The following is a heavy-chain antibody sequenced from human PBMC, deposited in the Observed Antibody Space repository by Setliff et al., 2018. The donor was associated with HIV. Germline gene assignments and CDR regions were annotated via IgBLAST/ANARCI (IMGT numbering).Heavy chain of an antibody. CDR2: IYTSGTT. V-gene: IGHV4-4*09. CDR3: AIGDEYPGVFQS. Sequence: SETLSLTCAVSSASISNYHWSWIRQTPGKGLEWIGSIYTSGTTNYNPSLEGRITTSVDLSKNHFSLNLHSVTAADSAVYYCAIGDEYPGVFQSWGQGKVVTVSS. CDR1: SASISNYH. D-gene: IGHD2-2*01. J-gene: IGHJ5*02.